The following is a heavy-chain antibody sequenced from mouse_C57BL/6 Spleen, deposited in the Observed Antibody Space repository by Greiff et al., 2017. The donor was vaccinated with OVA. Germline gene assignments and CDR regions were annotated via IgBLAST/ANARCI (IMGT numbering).Heavy chain of an antibody. CDR2: ISSGGSYT. J-gene: IGHJ2*01. Sequence: EVQLVESGGDLVKPGGSLKLSCAASGFTFSSYGMSWVRQTPDTRLEWVATISSGGSYTYYPDSVKGRFTISRDNAKNTLYLQMSSLKSEDTAMYYCARQGDADYFGYWGQGTTLTVSS. D-gene: IGHD3-3*01. CDR3: ARQGDADYFGY. CDR1: GFTFSSYG. V-gene: IGHV5-6*01.